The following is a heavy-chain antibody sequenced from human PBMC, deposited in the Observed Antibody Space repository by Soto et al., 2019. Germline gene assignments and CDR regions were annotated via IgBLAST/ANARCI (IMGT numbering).Heavy chain of an antibody. J-gene: IGHJ6*02. CDR2: INAGNGNT. D-gene: IGHD2-2*01. CDR1: GYTFTSYA. Sequence: ASVKVSCKASGYTFTSYAMHWVRQAPGQRLEWMGWINAGNGNTKYSQKFQGRVTITRDTSASTAYMELSSLSSEDTAVYYCASVSHCSSTSCYTYYYGMDVWGQGTTVTVSS. CDR3: ASVSHCSSTSCYTYYYGMDV. V-gene: IGHV1-3*01.